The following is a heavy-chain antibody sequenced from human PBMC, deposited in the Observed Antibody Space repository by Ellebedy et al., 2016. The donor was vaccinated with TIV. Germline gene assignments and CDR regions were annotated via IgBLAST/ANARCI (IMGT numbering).Heavy chain of an antibody. D-gene: IGHD3-22*01. CDR3: ARGGYYYDSSGYNPRTAYGMDV. J-gene: IGHJ6*02. Sequence: GESLKISXAASGFTFSSYSMNWVRQAPGKGLEWVSSISSSSSYIYYADSVKGRFTISRDNAKNSLYLQMNSLRAEDTAVYYCARGGYYYDSSGYNPRTAYGMDVWGQGTTVTVSS. CDR1: GFTFSSYS. CDR2: ISSSSSYI. V-gene: IGHV3-21*01.